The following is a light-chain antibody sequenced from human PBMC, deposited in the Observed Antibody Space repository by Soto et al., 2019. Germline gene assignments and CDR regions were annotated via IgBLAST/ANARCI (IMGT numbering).Light chain of an antibody. CDR3: QQYGSSPYT. J-gene: IGKJ2*01. Sequence: EIVLTQSPGTLSLSPGERATLSCRASQSVTSDYLAWYQQKPGQAPRLLLYGASNRATGIPDRFSGSGSGTDFTLTINRLEPEDFAVYSCQQYGSSPYTFDQGTKLEIK. CDR1: QSVTSDY. V-gene: IGKV3-20*01. CDR2: GAS.